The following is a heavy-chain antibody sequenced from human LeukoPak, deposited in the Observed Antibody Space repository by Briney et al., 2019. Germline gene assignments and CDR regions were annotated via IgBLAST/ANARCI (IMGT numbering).Heavy chain of an antibody. J-gene: IGHJ4*02. CDR3: ARGLYTSGPPALY. CDR1: GYTFTTYG. Sequence: GASLKVSCKASGYTFTTYGINWVRQASGQGPEWMGWVNPRTGYTGYAPKFQGRVTMTTNTSISTAYMELRSLRSEDTAVYYCARGLYTSGPPALYSGQGTLVTVCS. CDR2: VNPRTGYT. V-gene: IGHV1-8*01. D-gene: IGHD1-26*01.